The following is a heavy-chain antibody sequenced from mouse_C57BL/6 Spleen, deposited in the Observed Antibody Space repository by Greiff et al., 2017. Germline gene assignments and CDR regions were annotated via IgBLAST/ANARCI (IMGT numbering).Heavy chain of an antibody. Sequence: QVPLQQPGAELVKPGASVKMSCKASGYTFTSYWITWVKQRPGQGLEWIGDIYPGSGSTNYNEKFKSKATLTVDTSSSTAYMQLSRLTSEDSAVYYGARRGDHYYYGSSYGYWGQGTTLTVSS. J-gene: IGHJ2*01. CDR1: GYTFTSYW. CDR2: IYPGSGST. D-gene: IGHD1-1*01. V-gene: IGHV1-55*01. CDR3: ARRGDHYYYGSSYGY.